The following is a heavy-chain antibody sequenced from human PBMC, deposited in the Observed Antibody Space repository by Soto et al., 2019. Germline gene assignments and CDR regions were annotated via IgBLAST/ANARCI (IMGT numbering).Heavy chain of an antibody. CDR3: AHRPRGYSYGSDAFDI. Sequence: QITLKESGPTLVKPTQTLTLTCTFSGFSLSTSGVGVGWIRQPPGKALEWLALIYWDDDQRYSPSLKSRLTITKDTSKNQVVLTMTNMDPVDTATYYCAHRPRGYSYGSDAFDIWGQGTMVTVSS. CDR2: IYWDDDQ. D-gene: IGHD5-18*01. V-gene: IGHV2-5*02. J-gene: IGHJ3*02. CDR1: GFSLSTSGVG.